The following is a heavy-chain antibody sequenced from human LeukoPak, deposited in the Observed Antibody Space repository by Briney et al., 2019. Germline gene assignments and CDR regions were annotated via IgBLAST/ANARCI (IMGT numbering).Heavy chain of an antibody. CDR2: VKSDGSST. J-gene: IGHJ4*02. Sequence: PGGSLRLSCAASGFTFRSYAMHWVRQAPGKGLVWVSRVKSDGSSTTYADSVKGRFTISRDNAWNTLYLQMKGLRAEDTAVYYCARDGFLGPVTAYLDYWGQGTPVTVSS. D-gene: IGHD2-21*02. CDR3: ARDGFLGPVTAYLDY. V-gene: IGHV3-74*01. CDR1: GFTFRSYA.